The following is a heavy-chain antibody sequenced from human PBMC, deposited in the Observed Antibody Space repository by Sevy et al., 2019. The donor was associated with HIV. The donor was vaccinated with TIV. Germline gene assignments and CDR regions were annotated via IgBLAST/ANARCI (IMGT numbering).Heavy chain of an antibody. V-gene: IGHV3-33*01. Sequence: GGSLRLSCAASGFTFSSYGMHWVRQGPGKGLEWVAVIWFDGSSTYDADSVKVRFTISRDIAKNTLHLQMNSLRAEDTAVYYCARDLEFYDSGDYGPAFMPDYWGQGTLVTVSS. D-gene: IGHD4-17*01. CDR1: GFTFSSYG. CDR3: ARDLEFYDSGDYGPAFMPDY. CDR2: IWFDGSST. J-gene: IGHJ4*02.